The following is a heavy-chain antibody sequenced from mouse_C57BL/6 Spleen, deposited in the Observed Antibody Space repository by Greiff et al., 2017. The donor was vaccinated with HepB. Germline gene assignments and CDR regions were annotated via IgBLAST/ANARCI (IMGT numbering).Heavy chain of an antibody. J-gene: IGHJ3*01. Sequence: VKLMESGPELVKPGASVKISCKASGYAFSSSWMNWVKQRPGKGLEWIGRIYPGDGDTNYNGKFKGKATLTAEKSSSTAYMQLSSLTSEDSAVYFCARELGRGGFAYWGQGTLVTVSA. CDR1: GYAFSSSW. V-gene: IGHV1-82*01. CDR2: IYPGDGDT. D-gene: IGHD4-1*01. CDR3: ARELGRGGFAY.